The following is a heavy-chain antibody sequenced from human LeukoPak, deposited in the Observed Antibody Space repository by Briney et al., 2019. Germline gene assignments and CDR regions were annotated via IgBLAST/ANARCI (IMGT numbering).Heavy chain of an antibody. V-gene: IGHV3-74*01. CDR3: ASLFLCYGCSSSSASVNI. J-gene: IGHJ3*02. CDR2: INSDGRRT. D-gene: IGHD6-6*01. CDR1: GFTFSSYW. Sequence: GGSLRLSCAVSGFTFSSYWMHWVRHAPGKGLVWVSRINSDGRRTTYAESVKGRFTISRDNAKNTLYLQMNSLRAEDTAVYYCASLFLCYGCSSSSASVNIWGQGTMVTVSS.